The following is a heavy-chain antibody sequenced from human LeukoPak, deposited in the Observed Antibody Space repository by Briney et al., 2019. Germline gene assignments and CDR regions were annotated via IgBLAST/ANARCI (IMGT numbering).Heavy chain of an antibody. CDR1: GGSMRSYY. D-gene: IGHD6-13*01. CDR2: IYYSGST. J-gene: IGHJ3*02. V-gene: IGHV4-59*08. Sequence: PSETLSLTCTVSGGSMRSYYWSWIRQPAGKALEWTGYIYYSGSTYYNPSLKSRVTISVDTSKNRFSLKLSSVTAADTAIYYCAGHYIAAGGGDAFDIWGQGTMVIASS. CDR3: AGHYIAAGGGDAFDI.